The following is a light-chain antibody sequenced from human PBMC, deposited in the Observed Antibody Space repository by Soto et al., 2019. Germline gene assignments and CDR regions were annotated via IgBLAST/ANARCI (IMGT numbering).Light chain of an antibody. V-gene: IGLV2-14*01. Sequence: QSVLTQPASVSGSPGQSITISCTGTSSDVGGYNYVSWYQQHPAKAPKLIIYGVSNRPSGVSNHFSGSKSGNTASLTISGLQVEDEADYYCSSYTGSSTVVFGGGTKLTVL. CDR1: SSDVGGYNY. CDR3: SSYTGSSTVV. J-gene: IGLJ2*01. CDR2: GVS.